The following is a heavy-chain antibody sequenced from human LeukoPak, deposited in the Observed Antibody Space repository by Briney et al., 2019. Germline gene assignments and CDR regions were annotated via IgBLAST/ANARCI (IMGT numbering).Heavy chain of an antibody. CDR2: INPSGGST. CDR1: GYTFTSYG. V-gene: IGHV1-46*01. D-gene: IGHD6-19*01. J-gene: IGHJ4*02. Sequence: GASVKVSCKASGYTFTSYGISWVRQAPGQGLEWMGIINPSGGSTSYAQKFQGRVTITADESTGTAYMELSSLRSEDTAVYYCARDLGHSSADYWGQGTLVTVSS. CDR3: ARDLGHSSADY.